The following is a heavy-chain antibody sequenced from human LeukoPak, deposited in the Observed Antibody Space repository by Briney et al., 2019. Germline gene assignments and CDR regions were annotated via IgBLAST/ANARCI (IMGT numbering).Heavy chain of an antibody. D-gene: IGHD1-26*01. V-gene: IGHV3-21*01. CDR3: ARDEWGDAFDI. J-gene: IGHJ3*02. CDR1: GFTFSSYS. CDR2: ISSSSSYI. Sequence: GGSLRLSCAASGFTFSSYSMNWVRQAPGKGLEWVSSISSSSSYIHSADSVRGRFAISRDNAKNSLFLQMNSLRAEDTAVYYCARDEWGDAFDIWGQGTMVTVFS.